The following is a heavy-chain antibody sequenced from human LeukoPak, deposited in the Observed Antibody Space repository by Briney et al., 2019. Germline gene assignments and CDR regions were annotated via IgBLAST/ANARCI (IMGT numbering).Heavy chain of an antibody. J-gene: IGHJ6*03. CDR1: GFTFSSNY. CDR3: AREDDYYYMDV. V-gene: IGHV3-53*01. CDR2: IYSGGST. Sequence: GGSLRLSCAASGFTFSSNYMSWVRQAPGKGLEWVSVIYSGGSTYYADSVKGRFTISRDNFKNTLYLQMNSLRAEDTAVYYCAREDDYYYMDVWGKGTTVTVSS.